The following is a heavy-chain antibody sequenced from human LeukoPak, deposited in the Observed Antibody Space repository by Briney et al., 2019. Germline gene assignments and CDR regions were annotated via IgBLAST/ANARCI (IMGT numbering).Heavy chain of an antibody. D-gene: IGHD3-10*01. Sequence: GGSLRLSCAASGFTFSNYEMNWVRQAPGKGLEWVSYISSSGSTIYYADSVKGRFTISRDNAKNSLYLQMNSLRAEDTAVYYCARDYGSGSYPNDYWGQGTLVTVSS. J-gene: IGHJ4*02. CDR3: ARDYGSGSYPNDY. CDR2: ISSSGSTI. V-gene: IGHV3-48*03. CDR1: GFTFSNYE.